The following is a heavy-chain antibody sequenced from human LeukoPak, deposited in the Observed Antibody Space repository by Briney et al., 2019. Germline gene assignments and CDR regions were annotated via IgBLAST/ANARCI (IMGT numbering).Heavy chain of an antibody. Sequence: SQTLSLTCAVPGGSLTSGDNCWNWIRQPPGKGLEWIGYIYHSGTTYYNPSIRSRVTISIGTSKNQFSLRLNSVTAADTAVYYCARVAVIRGVIDYWGQGTLVTVSS. D-gene: IGHD3-10*01. J-gene: IGHJ4*02. V-gene: IGHV4-30-4*01. CDR3: ARVAVIRGVIDY. CDR2: IYHSGTT. CDR1: GGSLTSGDNC.